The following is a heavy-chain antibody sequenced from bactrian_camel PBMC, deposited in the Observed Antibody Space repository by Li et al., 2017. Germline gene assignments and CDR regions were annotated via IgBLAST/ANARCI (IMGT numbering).Heavy chain of an antibody. CDR2: LSSNGST. Sequence: HVQLVESGGGSVQAGDSLTLSCTASGLTFDNSDVEWYHQVPGAECELISTLSSNGSTSYVDSVKGRFTISSDTDRTTVYLQMNSLKPEDTAEYYCAASDTRACLTRLQVVGVRTVEDYSYRGQGTQVTVS. CDR3: AASDTRACLTRLQVVGVRTVEDYSY. V-gene: IGHV3S55*01. D-gene: IGHD2*01. CDR1: GLTFDNSD. J-gene: IGHJ4*01.